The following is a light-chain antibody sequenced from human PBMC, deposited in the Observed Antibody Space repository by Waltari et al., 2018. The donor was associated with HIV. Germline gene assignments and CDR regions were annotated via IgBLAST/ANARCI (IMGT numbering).Light chain of an antibody. Sequence: QSVLTQPPSLSEAPGQRVTISCSGSHSNIGNNAVTWYRQLPGKAPKLLIYYNDLLPSGVSDRFSGSRSGTSASLAISGLQSEDEAHYYCASWDDRLNGWVFGGGTQLTVL. CDR1: HSNIGNNA. CDR2: YND. CDR3: ASWDDRLNGWV. J-gene: IGLJ3*02. V-gene: IGLV1-36*01.